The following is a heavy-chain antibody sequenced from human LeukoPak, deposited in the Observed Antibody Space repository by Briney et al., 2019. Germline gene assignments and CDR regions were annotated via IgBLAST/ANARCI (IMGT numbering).Heavy chain of an antibody. CDR2: IYYSGST. Sequence: SETLSLTCTVSGGSISSHFWSWIRQPPGKGLEWIGYIYYSGSTNYNPSLESRVTISVDTSKNQFSLKLSSVTAADTAVYYCARTRFGVVNTRVYYYYMDVWGKGTTVTVSS. J-gene: IGHJ6*03. D-gene: IGHD3-3*01. CDR3: ARTRFGVVNTRVYYYYMDV. CDR1: GGSISSHF. V-gene: IGHV4-59*11.